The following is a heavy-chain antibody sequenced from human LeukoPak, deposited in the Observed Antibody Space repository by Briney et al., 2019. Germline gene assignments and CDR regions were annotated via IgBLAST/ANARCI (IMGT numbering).Heavy chain of an antibody. CDR3: ARAWYYYDSSGYYFFDY. Sequence: SETLSLTCTVSGGSISSYYWRWIRQPAGKGLEWIGRINTSGSSNYNPSLRSRVTMSVDTSKNQFSLNLSSVTAADTAVYYCARAWYYYDSSGYYFFDYWRQGTLVTVCS. CDR1: GGSISSYY. V-gene: IGHV4-4*07. D-gene: IGHD3-22*01. J-gene: IGHJ4*02. CDR2: INTSGSS.